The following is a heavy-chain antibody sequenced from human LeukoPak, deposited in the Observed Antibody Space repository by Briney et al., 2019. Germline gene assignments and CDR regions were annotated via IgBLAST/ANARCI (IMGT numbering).Heavy chain of an antibody. CDR3: AREVWWALVRLRPYYFDY. V-gene: IGHV4-34*01. Sequence: PSETLSLTCAVYGGSFSGYYWSWIRQPPGKGLEWIGEINHSGSTNYNPSLKRRVTISVDTSKNQFSLKLSSVTAADTAVYYCAREVWWALVRLRPYYFDYWGQGTLVTVSS. D-gene: IGHD1-26*01. J-gene: IGHJ4*02. CDR2: INHSGST. CDR1: GGSFSGYY.